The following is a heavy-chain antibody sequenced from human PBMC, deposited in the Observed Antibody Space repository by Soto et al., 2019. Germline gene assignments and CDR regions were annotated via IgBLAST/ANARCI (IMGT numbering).Heavy chain of an antibody. V-gene: IGHV3-23*01. J-gene: IGHJ3*02. CDR3: AKKARGGYDCGAFDI. CDR2: ISGSGSNT. D-gene: IGHD5-12*01. Sequence: EVQLLESGGGLVQPGGSLRLSCAASGLTFSSYAMSWVRQAPGKGLEWVSGISGSGSNTYYADSVKGRFTISRDNSKNTLYLQMKSLRAEDTAIYYCAKKARGGYDCGAFDIWGQGTMVTVSS. CDR1: GLTFSSYA.